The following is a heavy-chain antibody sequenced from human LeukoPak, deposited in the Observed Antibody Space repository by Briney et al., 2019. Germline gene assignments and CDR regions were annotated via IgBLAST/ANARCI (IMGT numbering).Heavy chain of an antibody. V-gene: IGHV1-18*01. CDR3: ARDGWENDNSGYPWYFDL. D-gene: IGHD5-12*01. CDR2: ISAYNGKT. CDR1: GYIFTSYG. Sequence: GASVKVSCQASGYIFTSYGVSWVRQAPGQGLEWMAWISAYNGKTKYAQKFQGRVTMTIDTTTRTAYMELRSLRPDDTAVYYCARDGWENDNSGYPWYFDLWGRGTLVTVSS. J-gene: IGHJ2*01.